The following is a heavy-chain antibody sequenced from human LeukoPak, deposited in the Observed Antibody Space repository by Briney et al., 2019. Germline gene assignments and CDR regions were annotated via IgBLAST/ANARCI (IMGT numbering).Heavy chain of an antibody. CDR2: INPSGGST. D-gene: IGHD7-27*01. V-gene: IGHV1-46*01. J-gene: IGHJ4*02. Sequence: ASVKVSCKASGYTFTSYYMHWVRQAPGQGLEWMGIINPSGGSTSYAQKFQGRVTMTRDTSISTVYMELNSLRSDDTAVYYCARRLTGVDYWGQGTQVTVSS. CDR3: ARRLTGVDY. CDR1: GYTFTSYY.